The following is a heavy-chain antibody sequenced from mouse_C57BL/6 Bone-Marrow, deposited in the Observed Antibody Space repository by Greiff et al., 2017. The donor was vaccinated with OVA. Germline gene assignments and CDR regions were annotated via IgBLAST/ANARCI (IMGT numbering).Heavy chain of an antibody. V-gene: IGHV5-4*01. J-gene: IGHJ3*01. CDR1: GFTFSSYA. CDR2: ISDGGSYT. D-gene: IGHD2-3*01. CDR3: ARDPFGYYPAWFAY. Sequence: EVQVVESGGGLVKPGGSLKLSCAASGFTFSSYAMSWVRQTPEKRLEWVATISDGGSYTYYPDNVKGRFTISRDNAKNNLYLQMSHLKSEDRAMYYCARDPFGYYPAWFAYWGQGTLVTVSA.